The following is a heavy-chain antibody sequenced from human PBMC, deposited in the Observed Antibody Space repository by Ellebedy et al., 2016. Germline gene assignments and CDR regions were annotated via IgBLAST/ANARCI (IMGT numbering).Heavy chain of an antibody. CDR2: ISAYDGNT. D-gene: IGHD3-22*01. Sequence: ASVKVSCKASGGTFSSYAISWVRQAPGQGLEWMGWISAYDGNTNYAQKLQGRVTMTTDTSTSTAYMELRSLRSDDTAVYYCARVGGGGYHDSSGYYYDWSDPWGQGTLVTVSS. CDR3: ARVGGGGYHDSSGYYYDWSDP. J-gene: IGHJ5*02. V-gene: IGHV1-18*01. CDR1: GGTFSSYA.